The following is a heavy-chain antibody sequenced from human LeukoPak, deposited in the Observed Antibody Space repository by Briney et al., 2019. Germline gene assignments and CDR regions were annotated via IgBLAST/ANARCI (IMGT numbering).Heavy chain of an antibody. Sequence: GGSLRLSCAASGFTFTNAWMTWVRQAPGKGLEWVGRIKMKTDGGTTDYAAPVKGRFTISRDDSKNMLYPQMNSLKTEDTAVYYCTRGNSGWYFDYWGQGTLVTVSS. CDR1: GFTFTNAW. J-gene: IGHJ4*02. CDR2: IKMKTDGGTT. V-gene: IGHV3-15*01. CDR3: TRGNSGWYFDY. D-gene: IGHD6-19*01.